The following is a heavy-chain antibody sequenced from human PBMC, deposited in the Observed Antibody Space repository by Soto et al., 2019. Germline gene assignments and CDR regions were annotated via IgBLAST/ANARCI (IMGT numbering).Heavy chain of an antibody. V-gene: IGHV3-21*01. J-gene: IGHJ5*02. CDR1: GFTFSSYS. CDR3: ARDPHASSSSWYGSNWFDP. D-gene: IGHD6-13*01. CDR2: ISSSSSYI. Sequence: GGSLRLSCAASGFTFSSYSVNWVRQAPGKGLEWVSSISSSSSYIYYADSVKGRFTISRDNAKNSLYLQMNSLRAEDTAVYYCARDPHASSSSWYGSNWFDPWGQGTLVTVSS.